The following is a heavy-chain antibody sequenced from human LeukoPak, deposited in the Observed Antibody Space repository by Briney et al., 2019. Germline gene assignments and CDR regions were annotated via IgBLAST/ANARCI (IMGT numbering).Heavy chain of an antibody. Sequence: PEGSLRLSCAASGFTFSNYAMNWVRQAPGKGLEWVSAISGSGGNTYYADSVKGRFTISRDNSKNTLYLQMTSLRAEDTALYYCAKPAKTDYADYWGQGTLVTVSS. D-gene: IGHD1-14*01. J-gene: IGHJ4*02. CDR1: GFTFSNYA. CDR2: ISGSGGNT. CDR3: AKPAKTDYADY. V-gene: IGHV3-23*01.